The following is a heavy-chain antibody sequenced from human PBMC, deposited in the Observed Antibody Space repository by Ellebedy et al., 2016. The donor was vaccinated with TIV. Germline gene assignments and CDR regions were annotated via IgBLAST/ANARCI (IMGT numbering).Heavy chain of an antibody. V-gene: IGHV1-69*10. Sequence: AASVKVSCKASGGTFGNSPVSWVRHAPGQGPEWMGGIIPLVGIPKYAQNFRGRFTITADRSTNTAYMEMSSLRSEDTAVYYCAGTYCDGDCYAADYWGQGSPVTVSS. J-gene: IGHJ4*02. CDR1: GGTFGNSP. CDR2: IIPLVGIP. CDR3: AGTYCDGDCYAADY. D-gene: IGHD2-21*02.